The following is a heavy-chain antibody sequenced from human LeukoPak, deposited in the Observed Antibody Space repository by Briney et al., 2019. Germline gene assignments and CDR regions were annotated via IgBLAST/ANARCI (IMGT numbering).Heavy chain of an antibody. CDR1: GGTFSSYA. V-gene: IGHV1-69*04. D-gene: IGHD5-18*01. CDR3: ARLADTAMVSSEDY. J-gene: IGHJ4*02. Sequence: SVKVSCKASGGTFSSYAISWVRQAPGQGLEGMGRIILILGIANYAQKFQGRVTITADKSTSAAYMELSSLRSEDTAVYYCARLADTAMVSSEDYWGQGTMVTVSS. CDR2: IILILGIA.